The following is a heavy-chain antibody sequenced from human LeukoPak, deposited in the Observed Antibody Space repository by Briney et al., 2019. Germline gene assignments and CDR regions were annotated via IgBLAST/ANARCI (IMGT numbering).Heavy chain of an antibody. D-gene: IGHD3-3*01. CDR1: GFTFSSYG. CDR3: ARGEITIFGVVIPTPLDY. V-gene: IGHV3-30*02. J-gene: IGHJ4*02. Sequence: GGSLRLSCAASGFTFSSYGMHWVRQAPGKGLEWVAFIRYDGSNKHYVDSVKGRFTISRDNSKNTLYLQMNSLRAEDTAVYYCARGEITIFGVVIPTPLDYWGQGTLVTVSS. CDR2: IRYDGSNK.